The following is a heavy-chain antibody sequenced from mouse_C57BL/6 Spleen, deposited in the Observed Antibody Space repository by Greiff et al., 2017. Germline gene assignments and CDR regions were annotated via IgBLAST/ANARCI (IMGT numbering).Heavy chain of an antibody. CDR2: VDPEKGDT. Sequence: VQLKESGAELVRPGASVKLSCTASGFNIKDDYMHLVKQRPEQGLEWIGWVDPEKGDTEYASKFQGKATITADTSSNPAYLQLSSLTSEDTAVYYCTTFDYWGQGTTLTVSS. CDR3: TTFDY. CDR1: GFNIKDDY. V-gene: IGHV14-4*01. J-gene: IGHJ2*01.